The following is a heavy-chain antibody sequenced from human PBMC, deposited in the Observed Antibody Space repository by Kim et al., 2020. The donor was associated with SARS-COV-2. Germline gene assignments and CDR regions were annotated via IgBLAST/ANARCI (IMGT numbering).Heavy chain of an antibody. J-gene: IGHJ3*02. CDR3: ARRDWNELFDI. V-gene: IGHV4-4*02. CDR1: GGSISSSNW. CDR2: IYHSGST. Sequence: SETLSLTCVVSGGSISSSNWWSWVRQPPGKGLEWIGEIYHSGSTNYNPSLKSRVTISVDKSKNQFSLKLSSVTATDTAVYYYARRDWNELFDICGQGTMVTVSS. D-gene: IGHD1-1*01.